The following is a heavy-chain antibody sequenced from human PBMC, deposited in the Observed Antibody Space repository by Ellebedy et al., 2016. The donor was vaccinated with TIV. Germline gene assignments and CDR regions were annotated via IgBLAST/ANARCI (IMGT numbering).Heavy chain of an antibody. CDR2: MYSSGTT. CDR1: GGSISTHY. V-gene: IGHV4-4*09. J-gene: IGHJ4*02. CDR3: ARRGVAIRGDPYYYFDY. D-gene: IGHD3-10*01. Sequence: MPSETLSLTCSVSGGSISTHYWNWIRHPPGKGLEWIGNMYSSGTTNYNPSLRSRVAMSVDTSKNQFSLKLNSVTAADTAVYFCARRGVAIRGDPYYYFDYWGQGTLVTVSS.